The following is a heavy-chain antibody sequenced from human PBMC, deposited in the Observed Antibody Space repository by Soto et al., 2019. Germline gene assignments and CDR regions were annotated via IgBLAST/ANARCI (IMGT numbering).Heavy chain of an antibody. Sequence: QVQLVESGGGVVQPGRSLRLSCAASGFTFSSYGMHWVRQAPGKGLEWVAVISYDGSNKYYADSVKGRFTISRDNSKNTLSLQMNSPRAEDTVVYYCAQHFYYEDFSNPWCQGTLVTVSS. CDR1: GFTFSSYG. CDR3: AQHFYYEDFSNP. CDR2: ISYDGSNK. V-gene: IGHV3-30*03. D-gene: IGHD4-4*01. J-gene: IGHJ1*01.